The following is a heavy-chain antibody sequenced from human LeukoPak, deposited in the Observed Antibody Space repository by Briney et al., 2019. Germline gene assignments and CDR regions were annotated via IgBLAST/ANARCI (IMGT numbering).Heavy chain of an antibody. CDR1: GGSFSGYY. CDR2: IDHSGST. Sequence: ASETLSLTCAVYGGSFSGYYWSWIRQPPGKGLEWIGEIDHSGSTNYNPSLKSRVTISVDTSKNQFSLKLSSVTAADTAVYYCARVGTVPWGDSTDYWGQGTLVTVSS. V-gene: IGHV4-34*01. D-gene: IGHD2-2*01. CDR3: ARVGTVPWGDSTDY. J-gene: IGHJ4*02.